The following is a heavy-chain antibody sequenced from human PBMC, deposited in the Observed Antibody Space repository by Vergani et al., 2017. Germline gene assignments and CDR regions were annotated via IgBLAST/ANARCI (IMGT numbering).Heavy chain of an antibody. CDR3: ARGTMYYDFWSGSRRFGCYMDV. J-gene: IGHJ6*03. CDR1: GGSISSGDYY. Sequence: QVQLQESGPGLVKPSQTLSLTCTVSGGSISSGDYYWSWIRQPPGKGLEWIGYIYYSGSTYYNPSLKSRVTISVDTSKNQFSLKLSSVTAADTAVYYCARGTMYYDFWSGSRRFGCYMDVWGKGTTVTVSS. D-gene: IGHD3-3*01. CDR2: IYYSGST. V-gene: IGHV4-30-4*01.